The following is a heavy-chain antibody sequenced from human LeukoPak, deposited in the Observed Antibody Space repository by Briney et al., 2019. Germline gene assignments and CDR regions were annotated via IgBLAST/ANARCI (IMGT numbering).Heavy chain of an antibody. CDR2: IYYTGNT. CDR1: GGSISSYY. CDR3: ARSYYGSGSYYSLDP. V-gene: IGHV4-59*01. Sequence: PSETLSLTCTVSGGSISSYYWIWIRQRPGKGLEWIGYIYYTGNTNYNPSLKSRVAISVDTSKNQFSLKLSSVTAADTAVYYCARSYYGSGSYYSLDPWGQGTLVTVSS. J-gene: IGHJ5*02. D-gene: IGHD3-10*01.